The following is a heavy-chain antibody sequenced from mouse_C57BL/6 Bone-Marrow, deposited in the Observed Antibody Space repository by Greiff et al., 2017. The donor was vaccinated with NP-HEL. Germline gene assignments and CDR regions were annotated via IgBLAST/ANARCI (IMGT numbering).Heavy chain of an antibody. V-gene: IGHV5-4*01. J-gene: IGHJ3*01. CDR1: GFTFSSYA. D-gene: IGHD2-2*01. Sequence: EVQLQESGGGLVKPGGSLKLSCAASGFTFSSYAMSWVRQTPEKRLEWVATISDGGSYTYYPDNVKGRFTISRDNAKNNLYLQMSHLKSEDTAMYYCAREGLRPGFAYWGQGTLVTVSA. CDR2: ISDGGSYT. CDR3: AREGLRPGFAY.